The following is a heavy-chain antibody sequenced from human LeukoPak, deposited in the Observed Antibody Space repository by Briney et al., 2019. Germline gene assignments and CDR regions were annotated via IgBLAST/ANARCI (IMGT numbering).Heavy chain of an antibody. V-gene: IGHV3-23*01. Sequence: GGSLRLSCAASGFTFSSYAMSWVRQAPGKGLEWVSAISGSGGSTYYADSVKGRFTVSRDNAKNSLYLQMNSLRAEDTAVYYCARGVYDILAGYRPYFFDYWGQGTLVTVSS. D-gene: IGHD3-9*01. J-gene: IGHJ4*02. CDR1: GFTFSSYA. CDR2: ISGSGGST. CDR3: ARGVYDILAGYRPYFFDY.